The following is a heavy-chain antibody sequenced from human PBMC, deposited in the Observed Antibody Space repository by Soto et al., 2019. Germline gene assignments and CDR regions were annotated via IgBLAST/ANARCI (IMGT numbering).Heavy chain of an antibody. CDR1: GFTFYTYR. J-gene: IGHJ6*02. CDR2: IWYDGGTK. D-gene: IGHD2-8*02. Sequence: GGSLRLSCAASGFTFYTYRMHWVRQVPGKGLQWVAVIWYDGGTKYYADSVRGRFTVSRDNSKNTLYLQMNSLRDEDTAVYYCARIDCTGNNCNPYYHYGMDVWGQGTTVTVSS. V-gene: IGHV3-33*01. CDR3: ARIDCTGNNCNPYYHYGMDV.